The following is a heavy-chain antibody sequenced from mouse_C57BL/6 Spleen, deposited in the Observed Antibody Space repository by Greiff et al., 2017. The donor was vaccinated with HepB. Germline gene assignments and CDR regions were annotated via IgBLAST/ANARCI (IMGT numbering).Heavy chain of an antibody. CDR3: AMGGGAFDY. CDR1: GFTFSDYG. Sequence: DVKLVESGGGLVKPGGSLKLSCAASGFTFSDYGMHWVRQAPEKGLEWVAYISSGSSTIYYADTVKGRFTISRDNAKNTLFLQMTSLRSEDTAMYYVAMGGGAFDYWGQGTTLTVSS. CDR2: ISSGSSTI. V-gene: IGHV5-17*01. J-gene: IGHJ2*01.